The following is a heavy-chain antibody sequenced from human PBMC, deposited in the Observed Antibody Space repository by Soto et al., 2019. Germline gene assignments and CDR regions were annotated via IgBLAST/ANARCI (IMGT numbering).Heavy chain of an antibody. D-gene: IGHD6-13*01. Sequence: QVQLVQSGAEVKKPGASVKVSCTASGYTFTHYAIHWVRHAPGQRLEWMGFINAGSGNTKYSQTFQGRLTFTKDTSASTAYMDLSSRRSEDTARYYCARGLAADGAWGQGTLVTVSS. CDR1: GYTFTHYA. V-gene: IGHV1-3*01. CDR2: INAGSGNT. CDR3: ARGLAADGA. J-gene: IGHJ5*02.